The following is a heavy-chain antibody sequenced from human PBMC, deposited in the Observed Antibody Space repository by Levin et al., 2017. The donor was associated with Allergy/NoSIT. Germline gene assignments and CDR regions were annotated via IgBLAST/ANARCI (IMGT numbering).Heavy chain of an antibody. Sequence: PGGSLRLSCEASGFTFTNFEMNWVRQAPGRGLEWISYINLRGSTMYYADSVRGRFTISRDNAKNSLFLRMDSLTAEETAVYYCARQVPNYYSGSGYYFDYWGQGTLVTVSS. D-gene: IGHD3-22*01. V-gene: IGHV3-48*03. CDR1: GFTFTNFE. J-gene: IGHJ4*02. CDR3: ARQVPNYYSGSGYYFDY. CDR2: INLRGSTM.